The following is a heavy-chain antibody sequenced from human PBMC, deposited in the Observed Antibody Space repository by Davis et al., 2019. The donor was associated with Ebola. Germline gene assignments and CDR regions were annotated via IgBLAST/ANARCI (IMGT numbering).Heavy chain of an antibody. J-gene: IGHJ6*02. D-gene: IGHD3-3*01. CDR1: GFTFSSYG. Sequence: GESLKISCAASGFTFSSYGMHWVRQAPGKGLEWVAVISYDGSNKYYADSVKGRFTISRDNSKNTLYLQMNSLRAEDTAVYYCARTLLDFWSGYTYGMDVWGQGTTVTVSS. CDR2: ISYDGSNK. V-gene: IGHV3-30*03. CDR3: ARTLLDFWSGYTYGMDV.